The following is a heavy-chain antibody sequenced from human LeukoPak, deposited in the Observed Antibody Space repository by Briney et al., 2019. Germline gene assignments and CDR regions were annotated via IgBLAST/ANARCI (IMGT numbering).Heavy chain of an antibody. CDR1: GGSISSYY. CDR2: INHSGST. J-gene: IGHJ6*02. Sequence: SETLSLTCTVSGGSISSYYWSWIRQPPGKGLEWIGEINHSGSTNYNPSLKSRVTISVDTSKNQFSLKLSSVTAADTAVYYCARGGYCSSTSCYTGAYYYYYGMDVWGQGTTVTVSS. D-gene: IGHD2-2*02. V-gene: IGHV4-34*01. CDR3: ARGGYCSSTSCYTGAYYYYYGMDV.